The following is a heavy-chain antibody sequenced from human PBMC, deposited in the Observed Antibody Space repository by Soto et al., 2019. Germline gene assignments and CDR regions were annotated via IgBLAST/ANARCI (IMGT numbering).Heavy chain of an antibody. CDR2: IYYSGST. V-gene: IGHV4-59*01. CDR1: GGTISSYY. Sequence: SETLSLTCTVAGGTISSYYWSWIRQPPGKGLEWIGYIYYSGSTNYTPSLKSRVTISVDTSKNQFSLKLSSVTAAYTAVYYCASTNYAFDYWGQGTLVTVSS. J-gene: IGHJ4*02. D-gene: IGHD1-7*01. CDR3: ASTNYAFDY.